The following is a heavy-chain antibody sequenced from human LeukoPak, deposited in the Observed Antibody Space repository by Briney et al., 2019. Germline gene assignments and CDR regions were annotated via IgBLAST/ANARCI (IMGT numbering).Heavy chain of an antibody. D-gene: IGHD6-19*01. CDR2: IDYRGST. CDR1: GGSISSYC. J-gene: IGHJ6*02. CDR3: ARLGYSSGWSSYYYYYGMDV. Sequence: SETLSLTCTVSGGSISSYCWSWIRQPPGKGLEWIAYIDYRGSTTYNPSLKSRVTISVDTSRNQFSLKLSSVTAADTAVYYCARLGYSSGWSSYYYYYGMDVWGQGTTVTVSS. V-gene: IGHV4-59*01.